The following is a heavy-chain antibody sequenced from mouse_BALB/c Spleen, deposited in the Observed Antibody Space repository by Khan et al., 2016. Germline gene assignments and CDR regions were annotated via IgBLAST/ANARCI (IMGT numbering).Heavy chain of an antibody. Sequence: QVQLQQSGTELPRPGASVKLSCKASGYTFTDYYLHWVMQRTGQGLEWIGEIFPGSGSTYYNEKFKGKASLTADTSSSTASMQPSSLTSEDSAVYFCARSDYGYFAMDYWGHGASVTVSS. D-gene: IGHD1-2*01. CDR1: GYTFTDYY. CDR2: IFPGSGST. J-gene: IGHJ4*01. CDR3: ARSDYGYFAMDY. V-gene: IGHV1-77*01.